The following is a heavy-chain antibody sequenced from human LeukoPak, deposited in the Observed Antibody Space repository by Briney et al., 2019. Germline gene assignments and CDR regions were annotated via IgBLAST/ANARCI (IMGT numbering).Heavy chain of an antibody. CDR1: GFTFSDYY. V-gene: IGHV3-11*01. D-gene: IGHD2-8*01. CDR2: ISGSGAI. J-gene: IGHJ4*02. CDR3: ARDHIDMLCLHDY. Sequence: GGSLRLSCAASGFTFSDYYMSWIRQAPGKGLEWVSYISGSGAIYYADSVKGRFTISRDNAKNPLYLQMNSLRAEDTAVYYCARDHIDMLCLHDYWGQGTLVTVSS.